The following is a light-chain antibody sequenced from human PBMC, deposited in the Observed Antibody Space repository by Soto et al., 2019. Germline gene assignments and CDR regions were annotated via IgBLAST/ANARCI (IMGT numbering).Light chain of an antibody. J-gene: IGKJ1*01. CDR2: GAS. CDR3: HQYSSSTKT. Sequence: EIVLTHSPGTLSLSQWERATLSRRASQTVSSNLAWYLQKPGQAPRLVMYGASTRATGIPARFSGSGSGTDFTLTISSLEPEDFAVYYCHQYSSSTKTFGQGTKVDIK. V-gene: IGKV3-20*01. CDR1: QTVSSN.